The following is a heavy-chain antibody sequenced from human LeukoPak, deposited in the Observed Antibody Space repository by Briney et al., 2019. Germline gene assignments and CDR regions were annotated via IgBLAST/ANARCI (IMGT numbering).Heavy chain of an antibody. CDR3: AKGGIQLWFFPPLDY. J-gene: IGHJ4*02. D-gene: IGHD5-18*01. CDR1: GFTFRNYV. V-gene: IGHV3-30*04. CDR2: LSDDKKAI. Sequence: LAGGSLRLSCATSGFTFRNYVIHWVRQAPGKGLEWVAVLSDDKKAILYADSVKGRFTISRDNSKNTLYLQMNSLRAEDTAVYYCAKGGIQLWFFPPLDYWGQGTLVTVSS.